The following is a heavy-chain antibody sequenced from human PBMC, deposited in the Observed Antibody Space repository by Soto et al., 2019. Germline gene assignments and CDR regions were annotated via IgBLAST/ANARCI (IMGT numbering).Heavy chain of an antibody. CDR1: GGSISSSSYY. V-gene: IGHV4-39*07. D-gene: IGHD5-18*01. CDR2: IYYTGNT. J-gene: IGHJ4*02. Sequence: SETLSLTCTVSGGSISSSSYYWGWIRQPPGKGLEWIGSIYYTGNTYYKPSLKSRVTVSVDTSKNQFSLKLSSVTAADTAVYYCARGHVDTAMVSAWWESVYFDYWGQGTLVTVSS. CDR3: ARGHVDTAMVSAWWESVYFDY.